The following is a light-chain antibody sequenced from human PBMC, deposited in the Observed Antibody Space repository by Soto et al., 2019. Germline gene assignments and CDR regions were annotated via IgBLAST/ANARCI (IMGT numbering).Light chain of an antibody. CDR2: GNT. J-gene: IGLJ2*01. Sequence: QAVLTQPPSVSGAPGQRVTISCTGSSSNIGAGYEVHWYQQIPGTAPKLLIYGNTNRPSGVPDRFSASKSGTSASLAITGLQAEDEADYYCQSHDSSLSGVVFGGGTKLTVL. V-gene: IGLV1-40*01. CDR3: QSHDSSLSGVV. CDR1: SSNIGAGYE.